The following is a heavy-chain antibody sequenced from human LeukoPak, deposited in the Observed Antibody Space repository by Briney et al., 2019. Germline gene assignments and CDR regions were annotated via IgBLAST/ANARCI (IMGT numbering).Heavy chain of an antibody. CDR1: GFXFSSYW. J-gene: IGHJ4*02. V-gene: IGHV3-74*01. Sequence: GGSLRLSCAASGFXFSSYWIHWVRQAPGKGLVWVSRINSDGSRITYADSVKGRFTISRDNAKNTLYLQMNSLRAEDTAVYYCTRDNNYFDYWGQGTLVTVSS. CDR3: TRDNNYFDY. CDR2: INSDGSRI.